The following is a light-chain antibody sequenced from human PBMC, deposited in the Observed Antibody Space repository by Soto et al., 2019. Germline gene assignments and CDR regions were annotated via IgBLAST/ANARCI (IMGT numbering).Light chain of an antibody. CDR1: SSDVDGYNY. CDR3: SSYTTSNTRQIV. J-gene: IGLJ1*01. CDR2: DVS. Sequence: QSALTQPASVSGSPGQSMTISCTGTSSDVDGYNYVSWYQQHPGKAPKFMIYDVSNRPSGVSNRFSGSKSGNTASLTISGLQAEDEADYYCSSYTTSNTRQIVFGTGTKLTVL. V-gene: IGLV2-14*01.